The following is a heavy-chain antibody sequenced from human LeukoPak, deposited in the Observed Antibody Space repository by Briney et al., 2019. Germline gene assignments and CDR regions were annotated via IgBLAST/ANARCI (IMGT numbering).Heavy chain of an antibody. V-gene: IGHV1-69*05. Sequence: SVKVSCKASGGTFSSYAISWVRQAPGQGLEWMGGIIPIFGTANYAQKFQGRVTITTDESTSTAYMELSSLRSEDTAVYYCARGRESHYDFWSGPLDYWGQGTLVTVPS. D-gene: IGHD3-3*01. CDR2: IIPIFGTA. CDR3: ARGRESHYDFWSGPLDY. CDR1: GGTFSSYA. J-gene: IGHJ4*02.